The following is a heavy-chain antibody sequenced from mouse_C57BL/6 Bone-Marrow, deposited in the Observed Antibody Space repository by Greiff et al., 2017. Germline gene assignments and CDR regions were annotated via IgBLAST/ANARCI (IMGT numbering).Heavy chain of an antibody. V-gene: IGHV1-69*01. CDR2: IDPSDSYT. J-gene: IGHJ2*01. CDR1: GYTFTSYW. CDR3: ARETAQVYFDY. D-gene: IGHD3-2*02. Sequence: QVQLQQPGAELVMPGASVKLSCKASGYTFTSYWMHWVKQRPGQGLEWIGEIDPSDSYTNYNQKFKGKSTLTVDKSSSTAYMQLRSLASDDSAVYYCARETAQVYFDYWGQGTTLTVSS.